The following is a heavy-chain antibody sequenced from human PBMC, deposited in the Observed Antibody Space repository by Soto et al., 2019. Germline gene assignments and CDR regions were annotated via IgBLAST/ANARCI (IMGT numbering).Heavy chain of an antibody. V-gene: IGHV3-7*05. J-gene: IGHJ4*02. Sequence: EVQLVESGGGLVQPGGSLRLYCAASGFTFSTYWMTWVRQAPGKGLEWVANIKQDGSEKYYVDSVKGRFTISSDNAKNSVYLQLNSLRAADTAMYYCGRARWVSVGGDYWGQGTLGNGSS. CDR3: GRARWVSVGGDY. D-gene: IGHD2-2*01. CDR2: IKQDGSEK. CDR1: GFTFSTYW.